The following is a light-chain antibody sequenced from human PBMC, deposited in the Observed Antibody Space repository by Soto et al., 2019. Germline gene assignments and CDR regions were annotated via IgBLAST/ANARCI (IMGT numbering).Light chain of an antibody. Sequence: LVLTQSPATLSLSPGERATLSGRASQSVSTYLAWYQQKPGQAPRLLIYDASNRATGIPARFSGSGSGTDFTPTLSTLEPEDFAVYYCQQRSNWPPPFGQGTKAAIK. J-gene: IGKJ1*01. V-gene: IGKV3-11*01. CDR3: QQRSNWPPP. CDR1: QSVSTY. CDR2: DAS.